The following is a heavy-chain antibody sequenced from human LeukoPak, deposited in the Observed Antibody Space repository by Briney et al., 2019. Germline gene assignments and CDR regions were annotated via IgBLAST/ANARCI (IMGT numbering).Heavy chain of an antibody. D-gene: IGHD6-13*01. CDR2: IRYDGSNK. CDR3: AKVNNPRVRVAAASNYMDV. J-gene: IGHJ6*03. Sequence: PGGSLRLSCAASGFTFSSYGMHWVRQAPGKGLEWVAFIRYDGSNKYYADSVKGRFTISRDNSKNTLYLQMNSLRAEDTAVYYCAKVNNPRVRVAAASNYMDVWGKGTTVTVSS. CDR1: GFTFSSYG. V-gene: IGHV3-30*02.